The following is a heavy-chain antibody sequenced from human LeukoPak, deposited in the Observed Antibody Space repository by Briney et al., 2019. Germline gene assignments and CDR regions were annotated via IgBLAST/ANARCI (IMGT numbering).Heavy chain of an antibody. J-gene: IGHJ4*02. CDR3: ARLNRVAARDY. Sequence: SETLSLTCTVSGGSISSSSYYWGWIRQPPGKGLEWIGSIYYSGSTYYNPSLKSRVAISVDTSKNQFSLKLSSVTAADTAVYYCARLNRVAARDYWGQGTLVTVSS. CDR1: GGSISSSSYY. V-gene: IGHV4-39*01. D-gene: IGHD2-15*01. CDR2: IYYSGST.